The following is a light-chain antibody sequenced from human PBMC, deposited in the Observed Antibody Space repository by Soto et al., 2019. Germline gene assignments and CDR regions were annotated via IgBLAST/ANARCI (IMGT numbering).Light chain of an antibody. CDR1: RSDVGTYNY. J-gene: IGLJ1*01. Sequence: QSALTQPPSASGSPGQSVTISCTGTRSDVGTYNYVSWYQQHPGKAPKLIIYEVSKRPSGVPDRFSGSKSGNTASLTVSGLQDEDEADYYCSSYAGRNNFYVFGTGTKVT. CDR3: SSYAGRNNFYV. CDR2: EVS. V-gene: IGLV2-8*01.